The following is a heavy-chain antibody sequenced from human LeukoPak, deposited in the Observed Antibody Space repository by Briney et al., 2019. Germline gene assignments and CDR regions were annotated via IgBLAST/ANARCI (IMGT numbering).Heavy chain of an antibody. J-gene: IGHJ4*02. CDR1: GGTFSSYA. CDR2: IIPIFGTA. D-gene: IGHD1-26*01. Sequence: RASVKVSCKASGGTFSSYAISWVRQAPGQGLEWMGGIIPIFGTANYAQKFQGRVTITTDESTSTAYMELSSLRSEDTAVYYCASRGSYYEADAGYFDYWGQGTLVTVSS. CDR3: ASRGSYYEADAGYFDY. V-gene: IGHV1-69*05.